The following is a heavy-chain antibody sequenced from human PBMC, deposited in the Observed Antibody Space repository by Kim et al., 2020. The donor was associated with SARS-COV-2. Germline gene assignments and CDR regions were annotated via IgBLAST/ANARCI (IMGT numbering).Heavy chain of an antibody. V-gene: IGHV1-69*13. D-gene: IGHD3-10*01. Sequence: SVKVSCKASGGTFSSYAISWVRQAPGQGLEWMGGIIPIFGTANYAQKFQGRVTITADESTSTAYMELSSLRSEDTAVYYCARDPDYDYGSGSSPYYFDYWGQGTLVTVSS. J-gene: IGHJ4*02. CDR3: ARDPDYDYGSGSSPYYFDY. CDR2: IIPIFGTA. CDR1: GGTFSSYA.